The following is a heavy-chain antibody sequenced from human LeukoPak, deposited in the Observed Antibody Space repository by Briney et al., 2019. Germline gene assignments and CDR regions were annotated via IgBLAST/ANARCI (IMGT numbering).Heavy chain of an antibody. CDR1: GGSFSGYY. D-gene: IGHD1-1*01. V-gene: IGHV4-34*01. Sequence: NPSETLSLTCAVYGGSFSGYYWSWIRQPPGKGLEWIGSIYHSGSTYYNPSLKSRVTISVGTSKNQFSLKLSSVTAADTAVYYCARETGTTFAWYFDLWGRGTLVTVSS. CDR2: IYHSGST. CDR3: ARETGTTFAWYFDL. J-gene: IGHJ2*01.